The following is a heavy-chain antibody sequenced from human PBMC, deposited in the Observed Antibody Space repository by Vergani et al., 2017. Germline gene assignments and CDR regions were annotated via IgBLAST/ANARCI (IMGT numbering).Heavy chain of an antibody. CDR2: ISGSGGST. D-gene: IGHD5-12*01. CDR3: AKANPRNSXYDYLYYYHAMDV. V-gene: IGHV3-23*01. J-gene: IGHJ6*02. CDR1: GFTFNHYA. Sequence: EVQLLESGGDLVQPGGSLRLSYAASGFTFNHYAMNWVRQAPGKGLEWVSGISGSGGSTYYAGSVKGRFTISRDSSKNTLYLQMNSLSAGDTAVYYCAKANPRNSXYDYLYYYHAMDVWGQGTTVTVSS.